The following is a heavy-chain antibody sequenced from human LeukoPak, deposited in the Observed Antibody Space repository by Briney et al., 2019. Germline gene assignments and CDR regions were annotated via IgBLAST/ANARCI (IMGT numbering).Heavy chain of an antibody. D-gene: IGHD6-13*01. CDR1: GGSISSYY. CDR2: AYYSGST. J-gene: IGHJ4*02. CDR3: ARQNPAAAGQGLDY. V-gene: IGHV4-59*08. Sequence: PSETLSLTCTVSGGSISSYYWSWIRQPPGKGLEWIGYAYYSGSTNYNPSLKSRVTISVDTSKNQFSLKLTSATAADTAVYYCARQNPAAAGQGLDYWGQGTLVTVSS.